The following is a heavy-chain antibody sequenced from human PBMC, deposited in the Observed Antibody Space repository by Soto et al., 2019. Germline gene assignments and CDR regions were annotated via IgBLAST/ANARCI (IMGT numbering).Heavy chain of an antibody. J-gene: IGHJ5*01. Sequence: GGSLRLSCAASAFTFRNYWMSWVRQAPGKGLECVAKIKEDGSERYYVDSVKGRFTISRDNTKPSLYLHMNSLRLDDTAIYYCARDRGFSSFDLWGQGTLVTVYS. D-gene: IGHD6-6*01. CDR3: ARDRGFSSFDL. CDR1: AFTFRNYW. CDR2: IKEDGSER. V-gene: IGHV3-7*01.